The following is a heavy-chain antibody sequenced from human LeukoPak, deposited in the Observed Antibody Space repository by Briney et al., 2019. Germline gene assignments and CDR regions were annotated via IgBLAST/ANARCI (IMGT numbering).Heavy chain of an antibody. V-gene: IGHV3-48*03. Sequence: GGSLRLSCAASGFTFSNYEMNWVRQAPGRGLEWVSYISSSGLTMYYADSVKGRFIISRDNAKNSLYLQMNSLRAEDTAVYYCARWYYYASGSLDYWGQGTLVTVSS. D-gene: IGHD3-10*01. CDR3: ARWYYYASGSLDY. CDR1: GFTFSNYE. CDR2: ISSSGLTM. J-gene: IGHJ4*02.